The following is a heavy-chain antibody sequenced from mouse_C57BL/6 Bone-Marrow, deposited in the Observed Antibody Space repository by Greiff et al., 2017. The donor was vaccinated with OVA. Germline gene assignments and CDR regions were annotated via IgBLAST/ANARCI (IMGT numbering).Heavy chain of an antibody. J-gene: IGHJ3*01. D-gene: IGHD2-5*01. CDR3: ARAYYSNYAWFAY. V-gene: IGHV3-1*01. Sequence: DVKLVESGPGMVKPSQSLSLTCTVTGYSITSGYDWHWIRHFPGNKLEWMGYISYSGSTNYNPSLKSRISITHDTSKNHFFLKLNSVTTEDTATYYCARAYYSNYAWFAYWGQGTLVTVSA. CDR2: ISYSGST. CDR1: GYSITSGYD.